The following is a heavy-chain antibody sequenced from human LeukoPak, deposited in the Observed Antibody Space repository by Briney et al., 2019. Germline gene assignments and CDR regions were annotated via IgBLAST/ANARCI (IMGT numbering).Heavy chain of an antibody. D-gene: IGHD3-3*01. Sequence: GGCLRLSCAPSGFSLSSYCMQWVRQAPGRGLEWVAVISYDGSNNYYADSVTGRFTISRDNSKNTLYLQMNSLRAEDTAVYYCAKGWHYDSYYYGMDVWGQGTTVTVSS. V-gene: IGHV3-30*18. CDR2: ISYDGSNN. CDR1: GFSLSSYC. CDR3: AKGWHYDSYYYGMDV. J-gene: IGHJ6*02.